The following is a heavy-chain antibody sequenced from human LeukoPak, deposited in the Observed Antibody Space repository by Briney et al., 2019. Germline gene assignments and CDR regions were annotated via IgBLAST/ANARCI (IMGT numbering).Heavy chain of an antibody. J-gene: IGHJ4*02. CDR1: GFTFSDSY. V-gene: IGHV3-11*04. D-gene: IGHD3-22*01. CDR2: ISGSGHDI. Sequence: GGSLRLSCAAFGFTFSDSYMTWVRQAPGKGVEWVAYISGSGHDINYSESAKGRFTIPRDNAKNSLYLQMSGLRGEDTAVYYCARDLLVGGSGYHYWGQGTLVTVSS. CDR3: ARDLLVGGSGYHY.